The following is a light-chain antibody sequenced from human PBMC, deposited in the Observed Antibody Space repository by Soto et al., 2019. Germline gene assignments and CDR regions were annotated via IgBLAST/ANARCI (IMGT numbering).Light chain of an antibody. V-gene: IGLV3-21*04. CDR1: QSGTNT. Sequence: SYELTQPPSVSVAPGETARITCGGNQSGTNTVHWYQQRPGQAPALVMFYNSDRPSGIPERFSGSRSANTATLTINRVEAGDEADYYCQVYDSRNDHLVFGTGTKLTVL. J-gene: IGLJ1*01. CDR3: QVYDSRNDHLV. CDR2: YNS.